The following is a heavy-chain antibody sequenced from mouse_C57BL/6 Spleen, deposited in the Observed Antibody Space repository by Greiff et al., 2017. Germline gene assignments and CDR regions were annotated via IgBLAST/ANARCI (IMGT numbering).Heavy chain of an antibody. D-gene: IGHD2-4*01. J-gene: IGHJ3*01. Sequence: QVQLQQSGAELVKPGASVKISCKASGYAFSSYWMNWVKQRPGKGLEWIGQIYPGDGDTNYNGKFKGKATLTSDKSSSTAYMQLSSLTSEDSAVYFCARGIYYDYFAYWGQGTLVTVSA. V-gene: IGHV1-80*01. CDR3: ARGIYYDYFAY. CDR1: GYAFSSYW. CDR2: IYPGDGDT.